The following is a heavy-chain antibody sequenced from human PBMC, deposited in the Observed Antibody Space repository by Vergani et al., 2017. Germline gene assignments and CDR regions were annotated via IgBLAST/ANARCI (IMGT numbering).Heavy chain of an antibody. J-gene: IGHJ5*02. CDR1: GGSISSYY. Sequence: QVQLQESGPGLVKPSETLSLTCTVSGGSISSYYWSWIRQPPGKGLEWIGDIYYSGSTNYNPSLKSRVTISVNTAKNQFSLKLSSVTAADPAVYYCARHAFSSGWYGAYNWFDPWGQGTLVTVSS. CDR2: IYYSGST. CDR3: ARHAFSSGWYGAYNWFDP. V-gene: IGHV4-59*08. D-gene: IGHD6-19*01.